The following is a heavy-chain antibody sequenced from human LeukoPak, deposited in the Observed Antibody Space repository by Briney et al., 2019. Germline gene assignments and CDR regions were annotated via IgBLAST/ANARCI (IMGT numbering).Heavy chain of an antibody. CDR2: IKQDGSEK. J-gene: IGHJ4*02. V-gene: IGHV3-7*01. D-gene: IGHD5-12*01. Sequence: GGSLRRSCAASGFTFSSYWMSWVRQAPGKGLEWVANIKQDGSEKYYVDSVKGRFTISRDNAKNSLYLQMNSLRAEDTAVYYCYSGYDAGLDYWGQGTLVTVSS. CDR1: GFTFSSYW. CDR3: YSGYDAGLDY.